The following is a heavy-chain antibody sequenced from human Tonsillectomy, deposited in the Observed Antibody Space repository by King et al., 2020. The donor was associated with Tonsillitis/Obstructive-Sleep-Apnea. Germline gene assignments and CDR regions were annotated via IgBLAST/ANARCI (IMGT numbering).Heavy chain of an antibody. D-gene: IGHD3-22*01. J-gene: IGHJ4*02. Sequence: QLVQSGAEVKKPGASVKVSCKASGYTFSSYGISWVRQAPGQGLEWMGWISPYNGDTNYAQKLQGRVTMTTGTSTSTAYMELRSLRSDDRAVYYCARDSMIHYYDSSAYYTIAYWGQGTLVTVSS. CDR2: ISPYNGDT. V-gene: IGHV1-18*01. CDR1: GYTFSSYG. CDR3: ARDSMIHYYDSSAYYTIAY.